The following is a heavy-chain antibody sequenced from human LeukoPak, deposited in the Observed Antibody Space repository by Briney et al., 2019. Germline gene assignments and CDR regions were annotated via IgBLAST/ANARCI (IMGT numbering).Heavy chain of an antibody. CDR3: ARAWNYVNYFDY. CDR1: GYTFTGYY. Sequence: GASVKVSCKASGYTFTGYYMHWVRQAPGQGLEWMGWINPNSGGTNYAQKFQGRVTMTRDTSISTAYMDLSRLRSDDTDVYYCARAWNYVNYFDYWGQGTLVTVSS. CDR2: INPNSGGT. V-gene: IGHV1-2*02. J-gene: IGHJ4*02. D-gene: IGHD1-7*01.